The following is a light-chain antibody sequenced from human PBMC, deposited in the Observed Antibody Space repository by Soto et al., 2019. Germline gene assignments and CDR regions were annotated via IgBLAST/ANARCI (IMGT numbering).Light chain of an antibody. Sequence: QSALTQPASVSGSPGQSITISCTGTSSDVGGXXYVSWYQQHPGKAPKLMIYEVSNRPSGVSNRFSGSKSGNTASLTISGLQAEDEADYYCSSYTSSSTLDVFGTGTKLTVL. CDR3: SSYTSSSTLDV. CDR2: EVS. V-gene: IGLV2-14*01. CDR1: SSDVGGXXY. J-gene: IGLJ1*01.